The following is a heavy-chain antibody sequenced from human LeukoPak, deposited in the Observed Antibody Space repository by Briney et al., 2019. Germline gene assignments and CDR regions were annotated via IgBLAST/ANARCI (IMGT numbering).Heavy chain of an antibody. D-gene: IGHD1-26*01. Sequence: GGSLRLSCAASGFTFSSYGMHWVRQAPGKGLEWVAVISYDGSNKYYADSVKGRFTISRDNSKNTLYLQMSSPRAEDTAVYYCAKDPYSGSFEYFQHWGQGTLVTVSS. V-gene: IGHV3-30*18. CDR2: ISYDGSNK. CDR3: AKDPYSGSFEYFQH. J-gene: IGHJ1*01. CDR1: GFTFSSYG.